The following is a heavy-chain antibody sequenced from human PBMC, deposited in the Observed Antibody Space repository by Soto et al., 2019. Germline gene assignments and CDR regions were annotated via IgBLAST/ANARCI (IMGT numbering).Heavy chain of an antibody. CDR1: GYTFTSYA. J-gene: IGHJ4*02. CDR3: ARVRIAVAGFDY. D-gene: IGHD6-19*01. Sequence: ASVKISCKASGYTFTSYAMHWVRQAPGQRTEWMGWINAGNGNTKYSQKFQDRVTISKDTSANTAYMDLSSLRSEDTAVYFCARVRIAVAGFDYWGEGTQVTVSS. CDR2: INAGNGNT. V-gene: IGHV1-3*01.